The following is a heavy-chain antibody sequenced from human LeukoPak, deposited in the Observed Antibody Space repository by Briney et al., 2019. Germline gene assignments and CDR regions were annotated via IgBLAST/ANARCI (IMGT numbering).Heavy chain of an antibody. CDR1: GFTFSNYW. V-gene: IGHV3-7*01. CDR2: IKQDGNEK. D-gene: IGHD5-18*01. CDR3: ASEYNYGYFFDY. J-gene: IGHJ4*02. Sequence: GGSLRLSCAASGFTFSNYWMSWVRQAPGKGLEWVANIKQDGNEKYYVDSVKGRFTISRDNAKNSLFLQMNSLRAEDTAVYYCASEYNYGYFFDYWGQGTLVTVSP.